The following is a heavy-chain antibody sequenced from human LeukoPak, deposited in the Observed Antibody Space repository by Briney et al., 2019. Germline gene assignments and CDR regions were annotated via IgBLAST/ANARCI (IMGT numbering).Heavy chain of an antibody. CDR3: ARGSPSGPLTTAFDM. D-gene: IGHD1-26*01. CDR1: GFTFSSYA. V-gene: IGHV3-30*14. CDR2: ISYDGSNK. Sequence: SGRSLRLSCAASGFTFSSYAMHWVRQAPGKGLEWVAVISYDGSNKYYAESVKGRFTISRDNSQNTLYLQMNSLRDEDTAVYYCARGSPSGPLTTAFDMWGQGTMVTVSA. J-gene: IGHJ3*02.